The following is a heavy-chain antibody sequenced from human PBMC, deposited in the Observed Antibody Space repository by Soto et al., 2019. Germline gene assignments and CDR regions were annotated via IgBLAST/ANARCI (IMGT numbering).Heavy chain of an antibody. Sequence: SQTLSLTCAISGDSVTGNSAAWNWIRQSPSRGLEWLGRTYYRSKWYNDYAVSVKSRITINPDTSKNQFSLQLNSVTPEDTAVYYCARGGSSSWYNWFDPWGQGTLVTV. D-gene: IGHD6-13*01. CDR1: GDSVTGNSAA. CDR3: ARGGSSSWYNWFDP. V-gene: IGHV6-1*01. J-gene: IGHJ5*02. CDR2: TYYRSKWYN.